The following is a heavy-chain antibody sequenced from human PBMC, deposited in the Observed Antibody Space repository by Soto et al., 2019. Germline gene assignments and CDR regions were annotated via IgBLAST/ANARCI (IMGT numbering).Heavy chain of an antibody. Sequence: EVELVESGGGVVQPGGSLRLSCEVSGFTFRNYAMHWVRQAPGKGLEYVSALAPNGTITFYANSVKGRFIISRDNSKNILYLQMGKLRTEDTAVYFCARVGLDAPRDYWGQGTLVSVSS. CDR3: ARVGLDAPRDY. D-gene: IGHD2-15*01. V-gene: IGHV3-64*01. CDR2: LAPNGTIT. CDR1: GFTFRNYA. J-gene: IGHJ4*02.